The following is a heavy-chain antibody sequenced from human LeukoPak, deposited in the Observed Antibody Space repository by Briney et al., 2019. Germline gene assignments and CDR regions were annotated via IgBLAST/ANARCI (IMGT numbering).Heavy chain of an antibody. J-gene: IGHJ4*02. CDR1: GFTLSSYS. D-gene: IGHD3-22*01. Sequence: GGSLRLSLSAVGFTLSSYSMNWVRQAPGKGLEWVSSISSSSSYIYYADSVKGRFTISRDNAKNSLYLQMNSLRAEDTAVYYCASLNYYDSSGYYESLTPPDYWGQGTLVTVSS. V-gene: IGHV3-21*01. CDR3: ASLNYYDSSGYYESLTPPDY. CDR2: ISSSSSYI.